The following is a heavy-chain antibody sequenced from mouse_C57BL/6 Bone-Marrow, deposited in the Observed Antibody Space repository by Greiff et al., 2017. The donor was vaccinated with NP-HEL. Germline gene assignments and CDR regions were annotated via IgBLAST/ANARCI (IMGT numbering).Heavy chain of an antibody. Sequence: EVQLQQSGAELVRPGASVKLSCTASGFNIKDDYMHWVKQRPEQGLEWIGWIDPENGDTEYASKFQGKATITADTSSNTAYLQLSSLTSEDTAVYYCTTSGVRRGYAMDYWGQGTSVTVSS. CDR3: TTSGVRRGYAMDY. D-gene: IGHD2-14*01. CDR1: GFNIKDDY. V-gene: IGHV14-4*01. J-gene: IGHJ4*01. CDR2: IDPENGDT.